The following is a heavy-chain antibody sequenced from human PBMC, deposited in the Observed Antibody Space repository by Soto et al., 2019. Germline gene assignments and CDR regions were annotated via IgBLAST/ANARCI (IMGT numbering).Heavy chain of an antibody. V-gene: IGHV1-69*06. CDR3: ARARGAFDI. CDR1: GGTFRSYA. CDR2: IIPIFGTA. J-gene: IGHJ3*02. Sequence: SVNVSCKASGGTFRSYAIRWLRQAPGQGLEWMGGIIPIFGTANYAQKFQGRVTITADKSTSTAYMELSSLRSEDTAVYYCARARGAFDIWGQGTMVTGSS.